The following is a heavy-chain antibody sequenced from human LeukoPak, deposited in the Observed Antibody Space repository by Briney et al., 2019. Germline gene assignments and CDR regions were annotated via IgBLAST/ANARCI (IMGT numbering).Heavy chain of an antibody. V-gene: IGHV3-23*01. Sequence: GGSLRLSCAASGFTFSTYAMTWVRQAPGKGLEWVSAISGSGGSTYYADSVKGRFTISRDNSKNTLYLQMNNLRAEDTAVYFCARQNFGSPRWFDPWGQGTLVTVSS. CDR3: ARQNFGSPRWFDP. J-gene: IGHJ5*02. CDR2: ISGSGGST. D-gene: IGHD3-3*01. CDR1: GFTFSTYA.